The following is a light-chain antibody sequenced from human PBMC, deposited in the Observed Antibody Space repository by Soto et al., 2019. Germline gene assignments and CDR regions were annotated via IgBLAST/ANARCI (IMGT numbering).Light chain of an antibody. CDR3: CSYTTSNTRQIV. V-gene: IGLV2-14*01. CDR2: DVT. Sequence: QSVLTHPASVSGSPGHSITISCTGTSSDVGGYNYVSWYQQQPGKAPKFMIYDVTNRPSGVSNRFSGSKSGNTASLTISGLQAEDEADYYCCSYTTSNTRQIVFGTGTKVTVL. J-gene: IGLJ1*01. CDR1: SSDVGGYNY.